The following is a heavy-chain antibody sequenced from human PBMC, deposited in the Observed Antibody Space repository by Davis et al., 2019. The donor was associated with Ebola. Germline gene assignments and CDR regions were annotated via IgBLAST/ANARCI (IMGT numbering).Heavy chain of an antibody. CDR1: RFTFSSYA. J-gene: IGHJ4*02. CDR3: ARSARPPVFFDY. Sequence: GESLKTSCAASRFTFSSYAMTWVRQAPGKGLEWVSAISGSGGSTYYADSVKGRFTISRDNAKNTLYLQMNSLRAEDTAVYYCARSARPPVFFDYWGQGTLVTVSS. CDR2: ISGSGGST. V-gene: IGHV3-23*01. D-gene: IGHD1-14*01.